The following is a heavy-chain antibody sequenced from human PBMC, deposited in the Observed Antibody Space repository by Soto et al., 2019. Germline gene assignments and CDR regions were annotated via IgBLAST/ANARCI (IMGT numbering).Heavy chain of an antibody. CDR1: GFTFSTAT. CDR3: AREGGHTSCWHYFDP. CDR2: GTSSSTTI. J-gene: IGHJ4*02. V-gene: IGHV3-48*01. D-gene: IGHD2-2*01. Sequence: GGSLRLSCAASGFTFSTATMNWVRQAPGKGLEWMSHGTSSSTTIYYADSVQGRFTISRDDAKNSLYLQMHSLSAEDTAVYYCAREGGHTSCWHYFDPRGQGTPVTASS.